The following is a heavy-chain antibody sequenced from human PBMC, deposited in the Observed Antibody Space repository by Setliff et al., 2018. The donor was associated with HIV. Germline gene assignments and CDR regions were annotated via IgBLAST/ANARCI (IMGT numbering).Heavy chain of an antibody. D-gene: IGHD2-21*02. Sequence: ASVKVSCKASGYTFTNYAIHWVRQAPGQRLEWMGWINPGNGNTKYSQKSQGRVTITRDTSATTAYMELSSLRSEDTAIFYCAREPIGGDDAFDIWGQGTMVTVS. CDR1: GYTFTNYA. J-gene: IGHJ3*02. CDR2: INPGNGNT. CDR3: AREPIGGDDAFDI. V-gene: IGHV1-3*01.